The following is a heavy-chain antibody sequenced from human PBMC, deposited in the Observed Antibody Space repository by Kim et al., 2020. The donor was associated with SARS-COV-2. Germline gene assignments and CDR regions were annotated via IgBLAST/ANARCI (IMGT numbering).Heavy chain of an antibody. Sequence: GGSLRLSCAASGFTFSSYGMHWVRQAPGKGLEWVAVISYDGSNKYYADSVKGRFTISRDNSKNKLYLQMNSLRAEDTAVYYCAKALTYYYDSSGYRDAF. CDR1: GFTFSSYG. D-gene: IGHD3-22*01. CDR3: AKALTYYYDSSGYRDAF. J-gene: IGHJ3*01. V-gene: IGHV3-30*18. CDR2: ISYDGSNK.